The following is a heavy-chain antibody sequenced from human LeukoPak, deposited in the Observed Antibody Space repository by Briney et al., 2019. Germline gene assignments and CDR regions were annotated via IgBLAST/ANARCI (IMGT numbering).Heavy chain of an antibody. D-gene: IGHD3-22*01. V-gene: IGHV4-59*01. CDR3: ARRAYSSGDYFFDF. Sequence: PSETLSLTCTVSGGSISSYYWSWLRQPPGKGPEWIGYIYYSGSTNYNPSLKSRVTISIDTSKNQFSLKLSSVTAADTAVYYCARRAYSSGDYFFDFWGQGTLVTVSS. J-gene: IGHJ4*02. CDR2: IYYSGST. CDR1: GGSISSYY.